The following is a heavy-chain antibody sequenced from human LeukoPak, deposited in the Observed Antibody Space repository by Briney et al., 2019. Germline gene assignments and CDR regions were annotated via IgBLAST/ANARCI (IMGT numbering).Heavy chain of an antibody. CDR3: ARDRYLGAGFDX. J-gene: IGHJ4*02. CDR2: ISSSSTTI. CDR1: GFTFSSYS. D-gene: IGHD3-16*02. Sequence: PGGSLRLSCAVSGFTFSSYSMNWVRQAPGKGPEWVSYISSSSTTIYYADSVKGRFTISRDNAKNSLYLQMNSLRVEDTAVYYCARDRYLGAGFDXXXQGTLVTVSS. V-gene: IGHV3-48*04.